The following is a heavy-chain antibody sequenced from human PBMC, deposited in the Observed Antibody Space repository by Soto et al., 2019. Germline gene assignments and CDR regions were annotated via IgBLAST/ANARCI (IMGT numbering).Heavy chain of an antibody. CDR2: IIPIFGTT. CDR3: ARDRTDSGYYTNWLDP. D-gene: IGHD3-22*01. V-gene: IGHV1-69*06. CDR1: GGTFGSDA. Sequence: SVKVSCKASGGTFGSDAITWVRQAPGQGLERVGRIIPIFGTTNYAQNLQGRVTISADKSTLTSYMELHSLTSDDTALYYCARDRTDSGYYTNWLDPWGQGTQVTVSS. J-gene: IGHJ5*02.